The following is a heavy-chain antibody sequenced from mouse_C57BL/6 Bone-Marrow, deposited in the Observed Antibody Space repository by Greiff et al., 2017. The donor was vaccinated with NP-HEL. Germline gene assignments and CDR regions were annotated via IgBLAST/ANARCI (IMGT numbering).Heavy chain of an antibody. D-gene: IGHD1-1*01. CDR2: IYPGDGDT. Sequence: QVQLQQSGPELVKPGASVKISCKASGYAFSSSWMNWVKQRPGKGLEWIGRIYPGDGDTNYNGKFKGKATLTADKSSSTAYMQLSSLTSEDSAVYFCASPGGSSRAWFAYWGQGTLVTVSA. V-gene: IGHV1-82*01. J-gene: IGHJ3*01. CDR3: ASPGGSSRAWFAY. CDR1: GYAFSSSW.